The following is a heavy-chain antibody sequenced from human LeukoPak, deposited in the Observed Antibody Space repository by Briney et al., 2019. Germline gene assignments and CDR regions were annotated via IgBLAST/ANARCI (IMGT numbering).Heavy chain of an antibody. V-gene: IGHV4-59*11. CDR1: GGSISGHY. D-gene: IGHD3-3*01. Sequence: PSETLSLTCAVSGGSISGHYWSWIRQPPGKGFEWIAYIYYTGTTKYNPYLKSRPTISVDTAENQSSLKLPSATAADTALYYGATYIRSGDYYMDVWGKGTTVTVPS. CDR2: IYYTGTT. J-gene: IGHJ6*03. CDR3: ATYIRSGDYYMDV.